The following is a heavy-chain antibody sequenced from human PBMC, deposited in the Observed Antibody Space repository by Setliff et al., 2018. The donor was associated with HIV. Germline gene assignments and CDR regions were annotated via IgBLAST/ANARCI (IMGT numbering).Heavy chain of an antibody. V-gene: IGHV4-39*07. Sequence: SETLSLTCTVSGGSIRSSTYYWGWIRQPPGKGLECIGTIYYSGSTHYNPSLKSRVTISVDKSRNQFSLNLSSVAAADTAVYYCARTQGLGLDWGQGTLVTVSS. CDR2: IYYSGST. CDR3: ARTQGLGLD. CDR1: GGSIRSSTYY. J-gene: IGHJ4*02.